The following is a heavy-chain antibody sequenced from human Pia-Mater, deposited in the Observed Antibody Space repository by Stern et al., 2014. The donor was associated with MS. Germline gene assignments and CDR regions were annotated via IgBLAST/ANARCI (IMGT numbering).Heavy chain of an antibody. CDR2: TWYDGSNK. V-gene: IGHV3-33*01. CDR3: ARGLGTYDSSGYWVFDY. Sequence: VQLVQSGGGVVQPGRSLRLSCAASGFTFSSYGMHWVRQAPGKGLEWGAVTWYDGSNKYYADSVKGRFTISRDNSKNTLYLQMNSLRAEDTAVYYCARGLGTYDSSGYWVFDYWGQGTLVTVSS. J-gene: IGHJ4*02. D-gene: IGHD3-22*01. CDR1: GFTFSSYG.